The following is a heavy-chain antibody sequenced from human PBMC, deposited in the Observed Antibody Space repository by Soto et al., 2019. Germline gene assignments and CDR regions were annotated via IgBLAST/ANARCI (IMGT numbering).Heavy chain of an antibody. V-gene: IGHV3-53*04. CDR1: GFTVSSNY. D-gene: IGHD4-17*01. CDR2: IYSGGST. CDR3: ARDVGPTVGGDYVGYAFDI. Sequence: PGGSLRLSCAASGFTVSSNYMSWVRQAPGKGLEWVSVIYSGGSTYYADSVKGRFTISRHNSKNTLYLQMNSLRAEDTAVYYCARDVGPTVGGDYVGYAFDIWGQGTMVTVSS. J-gene: IGHJ3*02.